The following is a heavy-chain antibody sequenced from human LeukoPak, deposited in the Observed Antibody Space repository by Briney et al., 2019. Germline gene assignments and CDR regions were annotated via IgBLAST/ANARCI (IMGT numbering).Heavy chain of an antibody. CDR2: INAGSDYI. D-gene: IGHD1-26*01. V-gene: IGHV3-21*05. CDR1: GFMFTGYS. CDR3: ARWGLGPSFDY. J-gene: IGHJ4*02. Sequence: GGSLRLSCAASGFMFTGYSMTWVRQAPGKGLEWISYINAGSDYIYYADSVEGRFTISRDNAKNSVSLQMDSLRAEDTAVYYCARWGLGPSFDYWGQGTLVAVSS.